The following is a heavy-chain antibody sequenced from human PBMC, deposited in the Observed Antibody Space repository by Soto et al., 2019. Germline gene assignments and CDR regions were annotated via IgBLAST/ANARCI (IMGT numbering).Heavy chain of an antibody. CDR2: IIPIFGTA. Sequence: QVQLVQSGAEVKKPGSSVKVSCKASGGTFSSYAISWVRQAPGQGLEWMGGIIPIFGTANYAQKFQGRVTXXAXEXXSTAYMELSSLRSEDTAVYYWARVGTNTVVTGRDYWGQGTLVTVSS. CDR3: ARVGTNTVVTGRDY. D-gene: IGHD2-15*01. J-gene: IGHJ4*02. CDR1: GGTFSSYA. V-gene: IGHV1-69*12.